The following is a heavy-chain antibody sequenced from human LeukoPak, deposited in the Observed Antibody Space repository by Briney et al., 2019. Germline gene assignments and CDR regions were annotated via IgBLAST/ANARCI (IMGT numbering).Heavy chain of an antibody. J-gene: IGHJ6*03. CDR2: ISSSGSTI. CDR1: GFTFSSYE. CDR3: SKLGITMMGGV. Sequence: GGSLRLSCAASGFTFSSYEMNWVRQAPGKGLEWVSYISSSGSTIYYADSVKGRFTISRDNAKNSLYLQMNSLRAEDTAVYYCSKLGITMMGGVGGKGPTVTIPS. V-gene: IGHV3-48*03. D-gene: IGHD3-22*01.